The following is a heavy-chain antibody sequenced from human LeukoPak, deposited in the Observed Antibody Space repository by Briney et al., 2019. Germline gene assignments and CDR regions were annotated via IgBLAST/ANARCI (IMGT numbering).Heavy chain of an antibody. CDR2: INPSGGST. V-gene: IGHV1-46*01. J-gene: IGHJ4*02. Sequence: GGSVKVSCQASGYTFTSYYIHWLRQAPAQGLEWVGIINPSGGSTSYAQKFQGRVTMTRDTSTSTVYMELSSLRSEDTAVYYCARDKDSGYDYGYWGQGTLVTVSS. CDR3: ARDKDSGYDYGY. D-gene: IGHD5-12*01. CDR1: GYTFTSYY.